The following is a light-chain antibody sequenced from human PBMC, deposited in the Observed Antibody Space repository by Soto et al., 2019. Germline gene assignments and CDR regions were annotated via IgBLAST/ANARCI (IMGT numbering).Light chain of an antibody. Sequence: QSALTQPASVSGSRGQSITIACTGTSSDIGGYNFVSWYQQHPGKAPKLLIYDVGNRPSGVSNRFSGSKSGNTASLTISGLQAEDEAHYYCNSYRTVSTYVFGTGTKVTVL. CDR2: DVG. CDR1: SSDIGGYNF. J-gene: IGLJ1*01. CDR3: NSYRTVSTYV. V-gene: IGLV2-14*01.